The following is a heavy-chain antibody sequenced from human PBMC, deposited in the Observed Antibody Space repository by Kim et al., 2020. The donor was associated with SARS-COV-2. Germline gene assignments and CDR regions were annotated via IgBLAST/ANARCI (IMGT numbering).Heavy chain of an antibody. CDR2: IYYSGST. CDR3: ARGGHSGYDYPYYYYG. J-gene: IGHJ6*01. Sequence: SETLSLTCTVSGGSISSSSYYWGWIRQPPGKGLEWIGSIYYSGSTYYNPSLKSRVTISVDTSKNQFSLKLSSVTAADTAVYYCARGGHSGYDYPYYYYG. D-gene: IGHD5-12*01. V-gene: IGHV4-39*01. CDR1: GGSISSSSYY.